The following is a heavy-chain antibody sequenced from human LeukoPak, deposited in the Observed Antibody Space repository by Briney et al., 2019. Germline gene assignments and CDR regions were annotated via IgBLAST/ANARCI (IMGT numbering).Heavy chain of an antibody. V-gene: IGHV1-18*01. D-gene: IGHD3-22*01. CDR1: GYTFTSYG. CDR3: APYYYDSSGYYYFDY. CDR2: ISAYNGNT. Sequence: GASVKVSCKASGYTFTSYGISWVRQAPGQGLEWMGWISAYNGNTNYAQKLQGRVTMTTDTSTSTAYMELRSLRSDDTAVYYCAPYYYDSSGYYYFDYWGQGTLVTVSS. J-gene: IGHJ4*02.